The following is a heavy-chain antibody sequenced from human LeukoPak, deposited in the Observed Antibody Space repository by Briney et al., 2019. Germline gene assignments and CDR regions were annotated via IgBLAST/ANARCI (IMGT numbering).Heavy chain of an antibody. D-gene: IGHD2-21*02. CDR2: IRFNGGLS. Sequence: GGSLRLSCAASGFTFSTYAMSWVRQAPGMGLEWVSSIRFNGGLSYYADSVKGRSTISRDNSRNMLFLQMDSLRADDTAVYYCASTASYCGFDCYSYLDYWGQGILVTVSS. V-gene: IGHV3-23*01. CDR1: GFTFSTYA. CDR3: ASTASYCGFDCYSYLDY. J-gene: IGHJ4*02.